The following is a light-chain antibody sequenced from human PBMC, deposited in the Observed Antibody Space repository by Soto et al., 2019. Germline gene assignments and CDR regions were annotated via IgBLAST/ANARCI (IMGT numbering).Light chain of an antibody. CDR2: DVN. Sequence: QSALTQPASVSGSPGQSITISCTGTSSDVGGYNYVSWYQHHPDKAPKLMIYDVNNRPSGVSNRFSGSKSGNTASLPISGLLAEDEAAYYCSSYTSSSTRLVFGGGTKLTVL. J-gene: IGLJ2*01. CDR1: SSDVGGYNY. CDR3: SSYTSSSTRLV. V-gene: IGLV2-14*03.